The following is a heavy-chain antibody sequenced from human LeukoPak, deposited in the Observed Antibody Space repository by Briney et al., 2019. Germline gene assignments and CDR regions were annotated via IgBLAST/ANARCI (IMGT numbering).Heavy chain of an antibody. CDR1: GFTFDDYT. D-gene: IGHD6-6*01. V-gene: IGHV3-43*01. J-gene: IGHJ5*02. CDR3: AKEDYSSSSRWFDP. CDR2: ISWDGGST. Sequence: GGSLRLSCAASGFTFDDYTMHWVRQAPGKGLEWVSLISWDGGSTYYADSVKGRFTISRDNSKNSLYLQMNSLRTEDTALYYCAKEDYSSSSRWFDPWGQGTLVTVSS.